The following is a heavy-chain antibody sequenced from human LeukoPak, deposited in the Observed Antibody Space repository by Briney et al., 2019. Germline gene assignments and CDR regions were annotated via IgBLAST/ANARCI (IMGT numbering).Heavy chain of an antibody. CDR1: GGTFSSYA. CDR2: IIPIFGIA. J-gene: IGHJ4*02. CDR3: ARDSGSYSTYYFDY. D-gene: IGHD1-26*01. Sequence: ASVKVSCKASGGTFSSYAISWVRQAPGQGLEWMGRIIPIFGIANYAQKFQGRVMITADKSTSTAYMELSSLRSEDTAVYYCARDSGSYSTYYFDYWGQGTLVTVSS. V-gene: IGHV1-69*04.